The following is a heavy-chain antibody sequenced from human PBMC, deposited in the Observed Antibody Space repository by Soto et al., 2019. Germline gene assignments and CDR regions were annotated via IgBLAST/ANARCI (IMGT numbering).Heavy chain of an antibody. CDR2: IYSSGTI. Sequence: GGSLRLSCAASGFTFSDYYMSWIRQAPGKGLEWVSIIYSSGTIHYADSVKGRFTISRDNSKNTLDLQMNSLRAEDTAVYYCTRGGGRELVAFDIWGQGTMVTVSS. J-gene: IGHJ3*02. D-gene: IGHD3-10*01. CDR1: GFTFSDYY. CDR3: TRGGGRELVAFDI. V-gene: IGHV3-53*01.